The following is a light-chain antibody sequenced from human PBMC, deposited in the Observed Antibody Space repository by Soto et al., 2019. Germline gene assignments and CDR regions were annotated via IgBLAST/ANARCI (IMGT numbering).Light chain of an antibody. CDR3: QQRHMWPIT. J-gene: IGKJ5*01. V-gene: IGKV3-11*01. CDR1: QSFRGL. CDR2: DAY. Sequence: EVVVTHCPVTLSLSPWERATLSCRASQSFRGLLAWYQQKPGQAPRLLIYDAYNRATGIPPRFSGSGSGTDFTLTISSLEPEDSAVYYCQQRHMWPITFGQGTRLEIK.